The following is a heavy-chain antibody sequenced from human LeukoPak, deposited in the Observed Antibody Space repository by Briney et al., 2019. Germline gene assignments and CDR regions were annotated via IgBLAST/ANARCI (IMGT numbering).Heavy chain of an antibody. D-gene: IGHD4-23*01. V-gene: IGHV4-59*01. J-gene: IGHJ4*02. CDR1: GGSITSYY. CDR2: IYYSGST. Sequence: SETLSLTCTVSGGSITSYYWNWIRQPPGKGLEWIGYIYYSGSTNYNPSLKSRVAISLDTSKNQISLKLNSVTTADTAVYYCARERWPQGLDYWGQGTLVTVSS. CDR3: ARERWPQGLDY.